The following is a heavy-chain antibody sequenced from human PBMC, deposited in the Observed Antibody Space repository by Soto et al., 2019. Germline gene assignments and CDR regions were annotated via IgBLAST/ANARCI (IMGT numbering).Heavy chain of an antibody. J-gene: IGHJ4*02. V-gene: IGHV4-30-4*01. CDR3: ARYRDYGDHFDY. CDR1: GGSISSGDYY. D-gene: IGHD4-17*01. CDR2: IYYSGST. Sequence: QVQLQESGPGLVKPSQTLSLTCTVSGGSISSGDYYWSWIRQPPGKGLEWIGYIYYSGSTYYNPSIKSRVTISVDTSKNPFSLKLSSVTAADTAVYYCARYRDYGDHFDYWGQGTLVTVSS.